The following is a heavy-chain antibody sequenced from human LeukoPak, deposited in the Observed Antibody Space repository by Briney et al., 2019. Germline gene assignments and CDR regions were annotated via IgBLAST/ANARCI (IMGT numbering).Heavy chain of an antibody. J-gene: IGHJ4*02. Sequence: PGGSLRLSRAASGFTFSISAMSWVRQAPGKGLEWVSGISSSGGDTPYADSVKGRFTISRDNSKNTLYLQMNSLRAEDTAVYYCAKKNSGLQPFDYWGQGTLVTVSS. CDR3: AKKNSGLQPFDY. D-gene: IGHD4-23*01. V-gene: IGHV3-23*01. CDR2: ISSSGGDT. CDR1: GFTFSISA.